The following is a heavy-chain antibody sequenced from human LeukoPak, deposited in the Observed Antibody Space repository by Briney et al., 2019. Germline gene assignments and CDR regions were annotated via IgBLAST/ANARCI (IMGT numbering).Heavy chain of an antibody. Sequence: GASVKVSCKASGYTFTSYDINWVRQASGQGLEWMGRINPNSGNTGFTQKFQGRVTVTRSTSISTAYMELSSLTSDDTAVYYCARTSTGTRGGYDVWGQGTLVTVSS. V-gene: IGHV1-8*01. CDR2: INPNSGNT. J-gene: IGHJ4*02. CDR1: GYTFTSYD. D-gene: IGHD1-1*01. CDR3: ARTSTGTRGGYDV.